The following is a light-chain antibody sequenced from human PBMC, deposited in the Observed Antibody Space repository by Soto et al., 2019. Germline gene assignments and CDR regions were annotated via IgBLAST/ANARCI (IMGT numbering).Light chain of an antibody. J-gene: IGLJ1*01. CDR3: QSYAGSNTDV. CDR2: EVV. Sequence: QSALTQPPSASGSPGQSGTISCTGTTNDVGFYDFVSWYQHHPGKAPRLIIYEVVQRPSGVPDRFSGSKSGNTASLTVSGLQAADEADYFCQSYAGSNTDVFGSGTKVTVL. V-gene: IGLV2-8*01. CDR1: TNDVGFYDF.